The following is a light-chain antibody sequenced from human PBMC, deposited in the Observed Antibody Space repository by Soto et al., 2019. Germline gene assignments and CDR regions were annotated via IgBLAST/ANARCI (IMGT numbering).Light chain of an antibody. V-gene: IGKV3-11*01. J-gene: IGKJ4*01. Sequence: ELVLTHSPATLSLSPGERATLSCRASQSVSSYLACYQQKPGQAPRLLIYDASNRATGIPARFSGSGSGTDFTLTISSLEPEDFAVYYCQQRSNWPLTFGGGTKVDIK. CDR2: DAS. CDR3: QQRSNWPLT. CDR1: QSVSSY.